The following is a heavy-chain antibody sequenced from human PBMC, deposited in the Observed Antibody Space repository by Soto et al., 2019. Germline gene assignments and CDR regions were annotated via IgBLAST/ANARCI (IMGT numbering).Heavy chain of an antibody. CDR2: IYYSGST. Sequence: SETLSLTCTVSGGSISSYYWSWIRQPPGKGLEWIGYIYYSGSTNYNPSLKSRVTISVDTSKNQFSLKLSSVTAADTAVYYCASSIVGATRFEYWGQGTLVTVSS. J-gene: IGHJ4*02. V-gene: IGHV4-59*01. CDR3: ASSIVGATRFEY. D-gene: IGHD1-26*01. CDR1: GGSISSYY.